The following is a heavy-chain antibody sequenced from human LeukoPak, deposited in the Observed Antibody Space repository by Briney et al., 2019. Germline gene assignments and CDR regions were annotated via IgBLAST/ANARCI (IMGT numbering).Heavy chain of an antibody. J-gene: IGHJ5*02. V-gene: IGHV1-18*01. Sequence: ASVKASCKASGYTFTSYGIGWVRQAPGQGLEWMGWISAYNGNTNYAQKLQGRVTMTTDTSTSTAYMELRSLRSDDTAVYYCARDGGEVPAAIRGWFDPWGQGTLVTVSS. CDR1: GYTFTSYG. D-gene: IGHD2-2*02. CDR3: ARDGGEVPAAIRGWFDP. CDR2: ISAYNGNT.